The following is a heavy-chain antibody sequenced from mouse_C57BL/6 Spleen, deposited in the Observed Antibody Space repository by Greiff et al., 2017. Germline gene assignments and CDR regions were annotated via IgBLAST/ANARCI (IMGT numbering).Heavy chain of an antibody. D-gene: IGHD1-1*01. J-gene: IGHJ4*01. V-gene: IGHV1-39*01. CDR3: ARGYYYGSRYAMDY. CDR1: GYSFTDYN. Sequence: VQLQQSGPELVKPGASVKISCKASGYSFTDYNMNWVKQSNGKSLEWIGVINPNYGTTSYNQKFKGKATLTVDQSSSTAYMQLNRLTSEDSAVYSCARGYYYGSRYAMDYWGQGTSVTVSS. CDR2: INPNYGTT.